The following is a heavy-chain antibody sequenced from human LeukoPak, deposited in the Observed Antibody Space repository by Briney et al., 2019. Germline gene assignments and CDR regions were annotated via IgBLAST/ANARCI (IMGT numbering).Heavy chain of an antibody. J-gene: IGHJ5*02. CDR1: GFTFSRYR. CDR3: ARDREVTWFDP. D-gene: IGHD4-23*01. CDR2: INSDGSST. V-gene: IGHV3-74*01. Sequence: GGSLRLSCAASGFTFSRYRMHWVRQPPGKGLVWVSRINSDGSSTSYADSVKGRFTISRDNAKNTLYLQMNSLRAEDTALYYCARDREVTWFDPWGQGTLVTVSS.